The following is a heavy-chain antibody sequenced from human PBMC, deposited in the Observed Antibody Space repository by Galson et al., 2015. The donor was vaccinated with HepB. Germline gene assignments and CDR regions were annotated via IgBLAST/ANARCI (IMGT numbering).Heavy chain of an antibody. V-gene: IGHV3-15*01. CDR2: IKSKTSGGTI. CDR3: ATDYPSHSGN. D-gene: IGHD3-16*02. CDR1: GFTFTYAW. J-gene: IGHJ4*02. Sequence: SLRLSCAGSGFTFTYAWMSWVRQTPGKGLEWVGRIKSKTSGGTIDYAAPLRGRFTISRDDSKNTLYLQMNSLKTEDTGMYYCATDYPSHSGNGGQGILVTVSS.